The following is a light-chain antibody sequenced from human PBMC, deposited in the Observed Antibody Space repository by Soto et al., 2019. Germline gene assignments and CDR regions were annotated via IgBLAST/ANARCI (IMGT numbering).Light chain of an antibody. CDR3: QQSYSTPPT. CDR2: TAS. V-gene: IGKV1-39*01. Sequence: DIQVTQSPSSLSASVGDRVTITCRASQNIDRDLNWYQQKSGTAPKLLIHTASTLQSGVPSRFSGRGSGPDFTLTISSVQPDDFAIYFCQQSYSTPPTFGQGTTLEIK. CDR1: QNIDRD. J-gene: IGKJ2*01.